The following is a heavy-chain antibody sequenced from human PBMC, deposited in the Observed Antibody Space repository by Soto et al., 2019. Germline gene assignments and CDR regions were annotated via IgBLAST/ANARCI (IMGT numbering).Heavy chain of an antibody. V-gene: IGHV5-51*01. CDR2: IYPGDSDT. J-gene: IGHJ5*02. CDR1: GYSFTSYW. CDR3: ARPMVRGDIINNWFDP. D-gene: IGHD3-10*01. Sequence: GESLKISCKGSGYSFTSYWIGWVRQLHGKGLEWMGIIYPGDSDTRYSPSFQGQVTISADKSISTAYLQWSSLKASDTAMYYCARPMVRGDIINNWFDPWGQGTLVTVS.